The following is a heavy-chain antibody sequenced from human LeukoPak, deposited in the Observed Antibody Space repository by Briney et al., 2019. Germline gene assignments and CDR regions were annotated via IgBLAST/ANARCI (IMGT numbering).Heavy chain of an antibody. J-gene: IGHJ6*03. CDR1: GFTFSSYG. CDR2: IKQDGSEK. D-gene: IGHD2-15*01. V-gene: IGHV3-7*01. CDR3: ARDIGDYYYYFYMDV. Sequence: GGSLRLSCAASGFTFSSYGMHWVRQAPGKGLEWVANIKQDGSEKYYVDSVKGRFTISRDNAKNSLYLQMNSLRAEDTAVYYCARDIGDYYYYFYMDVWGKGTTVTVSS.